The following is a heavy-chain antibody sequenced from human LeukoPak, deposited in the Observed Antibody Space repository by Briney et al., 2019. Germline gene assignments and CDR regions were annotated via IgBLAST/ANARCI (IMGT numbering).Heavy chain of an antibody. CDR3: AKVGYSDSSGYFDY. Sequence: GGSLRLSCAASGFTFNSYGMHWVRQAPGKGLEWVAVIWYDGSNKYYADSVKGRFTISRDNSKNTLYLQMNRLRAEDTAVYYCAKVGYSDSSGYFDYWGQGTLVTVSS. CDR1: GFTFNSYG. D-gene: IGHD3-22*01. J-gene: IGHJ4*02. V-gene: IGHV3-33*06. CDR2: IWYDGSNK.